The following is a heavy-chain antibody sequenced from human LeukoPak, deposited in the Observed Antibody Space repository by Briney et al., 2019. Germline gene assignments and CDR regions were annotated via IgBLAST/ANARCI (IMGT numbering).Heavy chain of an antibody. CDR1: GYTFMTYA. CDR2: ISAYNGNT. J-gene: IGHJ4*02. Sequence: EASVKVSCKASGYTFMTYAITWVRQAPGQGLEWMGWISAYNGNTNYAQKLQGRVTMTTDTSTSTAYMELRSLRSDDTAVYYCAREENYYDSSGYYYDWGQGTLVTVSS. D-gene: IGHD3-22*01. CDR3: AREENYYDSSGYYYD. V-gene: IGHV1-18*01.